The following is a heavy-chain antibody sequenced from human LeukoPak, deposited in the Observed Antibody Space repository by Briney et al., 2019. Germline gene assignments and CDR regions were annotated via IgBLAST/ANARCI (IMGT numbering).Heavy chain of an antibody. V-gene: IGHV4-34*01. CDR2: INHSGST. Sequence: SETLSLTCAVYGGSFSGYYWSWIRQPPGKGLEWIGEINHSGSTNYNPSLKSRVTISVDTSKNQFSLKLSSVTAADTAVYYCAAFRIAVAGTLGRLDYWGQGTLVTVSS. J-gene: IGHJ4*02. CDR1: GGSFSGYY. CDR3: AAFRIAVAGTLGRLDY. D-gene: IGHD6-13*01.